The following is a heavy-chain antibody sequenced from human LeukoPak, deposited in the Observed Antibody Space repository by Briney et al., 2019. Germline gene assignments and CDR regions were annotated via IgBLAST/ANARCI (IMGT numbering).Heavy chain of an antibody. CDR1: GYTFTSYA. D-gene: IGHD4-23*01. CDR3: ARAVVTSPRSAFDI. CDR2: INAGNGNT. J-gene: IGHJ3*02. Sequence: ASVKVSCKASGYTFTSYAMHWVRQAPGQRLEWMGWINAGNGNTKYSQEFQGRVTITRDTSASTAYMELSSLRSEDTAVYYCARAVVTSPRSAFDIWGQGTMVTVSS. V-gene: IGHV1-3*03.